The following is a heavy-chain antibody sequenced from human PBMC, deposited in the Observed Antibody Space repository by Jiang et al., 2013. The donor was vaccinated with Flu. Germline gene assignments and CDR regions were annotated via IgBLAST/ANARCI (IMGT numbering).Heavy chain of an antibody. J-gene: IGHJ5*02. D-gene: IGHD2-15*01. CDR2: IYPGDSDT. Sequence: GAEVKKPGESLKISCKGSGYSFTSYWIGWVRQMPGKGLEWMGIIYPGDSDTRYSPSFQGQVTISADKSISTAYLQWSSLKASDTAMYYCARQVVVAATHSNWFDPWGQGTLVTVSS. V-gene: IGHV5-51*01. CDR1: GYSFTSYW. CDR3: ARQVVVAATHSNWFDP.